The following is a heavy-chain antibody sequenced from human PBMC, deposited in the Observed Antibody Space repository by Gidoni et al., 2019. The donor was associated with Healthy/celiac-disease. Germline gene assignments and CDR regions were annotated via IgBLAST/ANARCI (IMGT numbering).Heavy chain of an antibody. Sequence: EVQLVESGGGLVLPGGSLRLSCAASGFSFSRDWMHWVRQAPGKGLVWVSRINSDGSSTSYADSVKGRFTISRDNAKNTLYLQLNSLRAEDTAVYYCARDVAVPKDYWGQGTLVTVSS. CDR2: INSDGSST. J-gene: IGHJ4*02. D-gene: IGHD6-19*01. CDR3: ARDVAVPKDY. V-gene: IGHV3-74*01. CDR1: GFSFSRDW.